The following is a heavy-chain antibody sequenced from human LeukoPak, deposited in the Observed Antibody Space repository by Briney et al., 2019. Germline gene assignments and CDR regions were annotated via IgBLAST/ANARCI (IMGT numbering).Heavy chain of an antibody. J-gene: IGHJ4*02. Sequence: PGGSLRLSCSMSGFTLSHYAMSWVRQAPGKGLEWVSTIGGGGGSTDYTDSVKGRFTISRDNSKNALFLQMNSLRVEDTAIYYCAKGQELDDGVFDSWGQGTLVTVPS. V-gene: IGHV3-23*01. CDR1: GFTLSHYA. D-gene: IGHD1-1*01. CDR2: IGGGGGST. CDR3: AKGQELDDGVFDS.